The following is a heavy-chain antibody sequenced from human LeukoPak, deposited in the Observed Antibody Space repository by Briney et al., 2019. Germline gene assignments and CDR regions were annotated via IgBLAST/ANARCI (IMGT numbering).Heavy chain of an antibody. D-gene: IGHD6-19*01. CDR3: ARGEAWQWLVPEYFQH. CDR1: GGSISSYY. V-gene: IGHV4-59*01. Sequence: NPSETLSLTCTVSGGSISSYYWSWIRQPPGKGLEWIGYIYYSGSTNYNPSLKSRVTISVDTSKNQFSLKLSSVTAADTAVYYCARGEAWQWLVPEYFQHWGQGTLVTVSS. CDR2: IYYSGST. J-gene: IGHJ1*01.